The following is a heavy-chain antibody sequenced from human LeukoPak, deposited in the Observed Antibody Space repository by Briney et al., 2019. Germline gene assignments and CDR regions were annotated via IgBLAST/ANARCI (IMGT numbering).Heavy chain of an antibody. D-gene: IGHD6-13*01. CDR3: ARVEGSSSWFYFDY. Sequence: SETLSLTCPVSGGSISSYYWSWIRQPPGKGLEWIGYIYYSGSTNYNPSLKSRVTISVDTSKNQFSLKLSSVTAANTAVYYCARVEGSSSWFYFDYWGQGTLVTVSS. J-gene: IGHJ4*02. V-gene: IGHV4-59*01. CDR2: IYYSGST. CDR1: GGSISSYY.